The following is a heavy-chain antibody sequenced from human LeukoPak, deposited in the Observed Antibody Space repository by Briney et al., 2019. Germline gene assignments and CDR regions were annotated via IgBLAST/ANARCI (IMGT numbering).Heavy chain of an antibody. Sequence: PSETLSLTCTVSGGSNSGYYWSWIRQPAGKGLELIGRIYTSEFTNYSPSLKSRVIMSVDTSKNQFSLKLTSVTAADTAVYYCARALSRSSSWEFDPWGQGILVTVSS. CDR1: GGSNSGYY. CDR3: ARALSRSSSWEFDP. CDR2: IYTSEFT. D-gene: IGHD6-13*01. V-gene: IGHV4-4*07. J-gene: IGHJ5*02.